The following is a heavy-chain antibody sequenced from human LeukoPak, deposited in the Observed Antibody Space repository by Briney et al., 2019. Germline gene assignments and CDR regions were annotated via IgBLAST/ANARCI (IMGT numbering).Heavy chain of an antibody. CDR3: ARDYSSSGTFFGYYYGMDV. J-gene: IGHJ6*02. D-gene: IGHD2-2*01. V-gene: IGHV3-23*01. CDR1: GFSFSSYW. CDR2: ISGSGGNT. Sequence: GGSLRLSCAASGFSFSSYWMHWVRQAPGKGLVWVSGISGSGGNTYYADSVKGRFTISRDNSKSTLYLQMNSLRDEDTAVYYCARDYSSSGTFFGYYYGMDVWGQGTTVTVSS.